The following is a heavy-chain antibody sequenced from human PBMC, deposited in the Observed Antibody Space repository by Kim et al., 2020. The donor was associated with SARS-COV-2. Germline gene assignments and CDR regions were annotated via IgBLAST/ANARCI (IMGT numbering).Heavy chain of an antibody. CDR2: VYFSGGT. D-gene: IGHD3-10*01. CDR3: ARHRERGSFSAGAFDI. Sequence: SETLSLTCTVSGASITSTNFYGGWIRQPPGKGLEWIGDVYFSGGTYYNPSLTGRVTISVDTSKNQVSLKLNSVTAADSALYYCARHRERGSFSAGAFDIWGQGTMVPVSS. V-gene: IGHV4-39*01. J-gene: IGHJ3*02. CDR1: GASITSTNFY.